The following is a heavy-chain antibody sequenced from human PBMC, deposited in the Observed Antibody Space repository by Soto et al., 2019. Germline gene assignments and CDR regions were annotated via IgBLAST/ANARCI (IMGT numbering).Heavy chain of an antibody. CDR3: AKGTAVTTGDMAY. J-gene: IGHJ4*02. CDR2: LTGSGDST. D-gene: IGHD4-17*01. V-gene: IGHV3-23*01. CDR1: GFTFSSFA. Sequence: EVQLLESGGGLVQPGGSLRLSCAASGFTFSSFAMTWVRQGPGKGLEWVSSLTGSGDSTYYADSGKGRFTISRDNSKNTLYLQMNSLRADDTALYYCAKGTAVTTGDMAYWGQGTLVTVSS.